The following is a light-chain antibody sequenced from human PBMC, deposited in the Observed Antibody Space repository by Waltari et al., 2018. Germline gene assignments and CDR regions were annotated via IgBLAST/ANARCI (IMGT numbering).Light chain of an antibody. CDR1: SSHVGGYNY. V-gene: IGLV2-14*01. Sequence: QSALTQPASVSGSPGQSITISCPGTSSHVGGYNYISWYQQHPGKAPKPMIYDVNKRPSGVSNRFSGSKSGNTASLTISGLQDEDEADYYCSSYTSSSTWVFGGGTRLTVL. CDR2: DVN. CDR3: SSYTSSSTWV. J-gene: IGLJ3*02.